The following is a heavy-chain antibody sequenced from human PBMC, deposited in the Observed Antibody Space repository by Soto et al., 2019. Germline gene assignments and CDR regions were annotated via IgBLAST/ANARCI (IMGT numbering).Heavy chain of an antibody. CDR1: GGSITGYY. J-gene: IGHJ5*02. D-gene: IGHD4-4*01. V-gene: IGHV4-59*08. CDR3: ARHSYYSSPLRFDP. Sequence: SETLSLTCTVSGGSITGYYWSWIRQPPGKGPEWIGNIHYSGSTNYNPSLKSRVTISVDMSKNQFSLRLSSVTAAETAVYYCARHSYYSSPLRFDPWGQGTLVTVSS. CDR2: IHYSGST.